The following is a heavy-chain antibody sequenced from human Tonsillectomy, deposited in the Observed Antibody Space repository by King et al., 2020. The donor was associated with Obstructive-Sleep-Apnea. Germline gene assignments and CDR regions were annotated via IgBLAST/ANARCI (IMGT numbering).Heavy chain of an antibody. J-gene: IGHJ4*02. CDR1: GGSISSSSYY. V-gene: IGHV4-39*07. CDR3: AKDPLTGEEFYFDY. CDR2: IYYSGST. Sequence: QLQESGPGLVKPSETLSLTCIVSGGSISSSSYYWGWIRQPPGKGLEWIGSIYYSGSTSYNPSLKSRVTISVDTSKNQFSLKLSSVTAADTAVYYCAKDPLTGEEFYFDYWGQGTLVTVSS. D-gene: IGHD7-27*01.